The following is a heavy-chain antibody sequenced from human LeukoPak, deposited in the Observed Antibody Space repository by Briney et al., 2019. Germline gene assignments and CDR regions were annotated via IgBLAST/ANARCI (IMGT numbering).Heavy chain of an antibody. J-gene: IGHJ4*02. D-gene: IGHD3-22*01. CDR1: GFTFSSYW. Sequence: GGSLRLSCAASGFTFSSYWMSWVRQAPGKGLEWVANIKPDGSEKYYVDSVKGRFTMSRDNAKNSLYLQMNSLRAEDTAVYYCATAYYYATADWGQGTLVTVSS. CDR3: ATAYYYATAD. V-gene: IGHV3-7*01. CDR2: IKPDGSEK.